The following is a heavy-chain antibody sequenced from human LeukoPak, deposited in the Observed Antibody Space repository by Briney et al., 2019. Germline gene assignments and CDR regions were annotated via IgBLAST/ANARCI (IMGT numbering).Heavy chain of an antibody. CDR1: GGSISSGGYY. Sequence: SQTLSLTCTVSGGSISSGGYYWSWIRQHPGKGLEWIGYIYYSGSTYYNPSLKSRVTISVDTSKNQFSLKLSSVTAADTAVYYCGRMDSTNWFDPWGQGTLVTVSS. V-gene: IGHV4-31*03. J-gene: IGHJ5*02. D-gene: IGHD3/OR15-3a*01. CDR2: IYYSGST. CDR3: GRMDSTNWFDP.